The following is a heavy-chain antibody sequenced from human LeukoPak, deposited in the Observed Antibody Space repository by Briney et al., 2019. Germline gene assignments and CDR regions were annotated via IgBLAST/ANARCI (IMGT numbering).Heavy chain of an antibody. CDR2: ISYDGSNK. J-gene: IGHJ4*02. D-gene: IGHD6-6*01. V-gene: IGHV3-30-3*01. CDR1: GLTFSSYA. CDR3: ARGLEYSSSSDY. Sequence: GRSLRLSCAASGLTFSSYAMHWVRQAPGKGLEWVAVISYDGSNKYYADSVKGRFTISRDNSKNTLYLQMNSLRAEDTAVYYCARGLEYSSSSDYWGQGTLVTVSS.